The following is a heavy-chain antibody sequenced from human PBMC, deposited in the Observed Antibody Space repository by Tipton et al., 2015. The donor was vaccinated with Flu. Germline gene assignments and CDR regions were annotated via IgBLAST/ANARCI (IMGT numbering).Heavy chain of an antibody. CDR1: GYTFSNYG. CDR2: ISPYNGNT. V-gene: IGHV1-18*01. D-gene: IGHD1-26*01. J-gene: IGHJ4*02. Sequence: QLVQSGGELMQPGASVKVSCKTAGYTFSNYGISWVRQAPGQGLEWMGWISPYNGNTNNAQSFQGRIAMTTDTYATTAYMELRRLRSDDTAMYYCARYFYSGSYYYFDCWDQGTLVTVSS. CDR3: ARYFYSGSYYYFDC.